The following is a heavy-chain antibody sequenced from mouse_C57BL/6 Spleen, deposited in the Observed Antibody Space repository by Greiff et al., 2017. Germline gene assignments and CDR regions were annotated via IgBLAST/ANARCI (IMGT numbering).Heavy chain of an antibody. Sequence: VQLQQSGAELVKPGASVKLSCTASGLNIKDNYRHGVKQRTERGLGWIGRINPEDGEPKYAPKFQGKATITADTSSNTAYLQLSSLTSEDTAVYYCARYFDVWGTGTTVTVSS. CDR3: ARYFDV. J-gene: IGHJ1*03. CDR2: INPEDGEP. V-gene: IGHV14-2*01. CDR1: GLNIKDNY.